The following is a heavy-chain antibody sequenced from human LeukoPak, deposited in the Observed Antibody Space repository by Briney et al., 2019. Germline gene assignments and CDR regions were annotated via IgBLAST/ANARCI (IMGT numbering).Heavy chain of an antibody. D-gene: IGHD3-10*01. CDR2: INHSGST. J-gene: IGHJ4*02. Sequence: SETLSLTCAVYGGSFSGYYWSWIRQPPGKGLEWIGEINHSGSTNYNPSLKSRVTISVDTSKNQFSLKLSSVTAADTAVYYCARSAPMVRTPPDYWGQGTLVTVSS. CDR3: ARSAPMVRTPPDY. CDR1: GGSFSGYY. V-gene: IGHV4-34*01.